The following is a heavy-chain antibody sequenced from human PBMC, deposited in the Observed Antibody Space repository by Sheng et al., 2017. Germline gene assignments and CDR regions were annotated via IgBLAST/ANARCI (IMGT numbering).Heavy chain of an antibody. CDR2: INPNSGGT. CDR3: ARDLYYYGSGSYYYYYYYMDV. CDR1: GYTFTGYY. J-gene: IGHJ6*03. D-gene: IGHD3-10*01. Sequence: QVQLVQSGAEVKKPGASVKVSCKASGYTFTGYYMHWVRQAPGQGLEWMGWINPNSGGTNYAQKFQGRVTMTRDTSISTAYMELSRLRSDDTAVYYCARDLYYYGSGSYYYYYYYMDVWGKGTTVTVSS. V-gene: IGHV1-2*02.